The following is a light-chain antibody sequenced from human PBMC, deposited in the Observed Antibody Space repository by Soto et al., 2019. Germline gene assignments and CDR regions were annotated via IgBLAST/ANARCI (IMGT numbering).Light chain of an antibody. CDR2: KES. CDR1: QSISSW. Sequence: DIQMTQSPSTLSASVGDRVTITCRAIQSISSWLAWYQQKPGKAPKLLIYKESSLESGVPSMFSGSGSRTEFTLTISSLQPDDCATYYGQQAYNFGQGTKVEIK. V-gene: IGKV1-5*03. CDR3: QQAYN. J-gene: IGKJ2*01.